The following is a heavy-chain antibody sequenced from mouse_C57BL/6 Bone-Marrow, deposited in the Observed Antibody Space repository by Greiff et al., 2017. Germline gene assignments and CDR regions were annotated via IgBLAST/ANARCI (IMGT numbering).Heavy chain of an antibody. Sequence: QVQLQQPGAELVKPGASVQLSCKASGYTFTSYWLHWVKQRPGQGLEWIGMIHPTSGSTNYNEKFKSKATLTVDNSSSTAYMQLSCLTSEDSAVYYCARHITFDYWGQGTTLTVSS. CDR1: GYTFTSYW. V-gene: IGHV1-64*01. D-gene: IGHD1-1*01. J-gene: IGHJ2*01. CDR3: ARHITFDY. CDR2: IHPTSGST.